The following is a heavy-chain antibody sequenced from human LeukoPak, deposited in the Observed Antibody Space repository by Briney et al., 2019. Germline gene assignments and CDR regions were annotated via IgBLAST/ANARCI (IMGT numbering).Heavy chain of an antibody. V-gene: IGHV1-69*05. J-gene: IGHJ4*02. Sequence: SVKVSCKASGGTFSSYAISWVRQAPGQGLEWMGGIIPIFGTANYAQKFQGRVTITTDESTSTAYMELSSLRSEDTAVYYCARGSRSSGLGYYFDYWGLGTLVTVSS. CDR2: IIPIFGTA. D-gene: IGHD3-10*01. CDR3: ARGSRSSGLGYYFDY. CDR1: GGTFSSYA.